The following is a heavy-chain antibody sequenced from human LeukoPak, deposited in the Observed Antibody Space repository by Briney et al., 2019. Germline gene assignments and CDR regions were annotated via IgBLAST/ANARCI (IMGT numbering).Heavy chain of an antibody. CDR3: ATRYDFWSGYYPPDY. Sequence: SGTLSLTCAVSGGSISSGHWGSWVRQPPGKGLEWIGEISQRGNTNYNTSVKSRVTISVDKSNNQFSLNLSSVTAADTAVYYCATRYDFWSGYYPPDYWGQGTLVTVSS. J-gene: IGHJ4*02. V-gene: IGHV4-4*02. D-gene: IGHD3-3*01. CDR1: GGSISSGHW. CDR2: ISQRGNT.